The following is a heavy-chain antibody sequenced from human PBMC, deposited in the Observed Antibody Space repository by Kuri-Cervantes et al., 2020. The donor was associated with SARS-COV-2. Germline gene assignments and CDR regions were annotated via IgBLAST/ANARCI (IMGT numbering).Heavy chain of an antibody. Sequence: GGSLRLSCAASGFTFSSYSMNWVRQAPGKGLGWVSSISSSSSYIYYADSVKGRFTISRDNAKNSLYLQMNSLRAEDTAVYYCARDQLLWFGDTKAFDIWGQGTMVTVSS. CDR2: ISSSSSYI. J-gene: IGHJ3*02. V-gene: IGHV3-21*01. CDR1: GFTFSSYS. CDR3: ARDQLLWFGDTKAFDI. D-gene: IGHD3-10*01.